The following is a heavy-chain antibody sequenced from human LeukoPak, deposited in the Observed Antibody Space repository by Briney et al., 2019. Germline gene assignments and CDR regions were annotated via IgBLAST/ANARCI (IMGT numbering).Heavy chain of an antibody. CDR3: ARDPSNTSGRYTYFDY. V-gene: IGHV1-18*01. D-gene: IGHD3-16*02. CDR1: GYTFTSYG. Sequence: ASVKVSCKASGYTFTSYGISWVRQAPGQGLEWMGWISAYSGETHYAQNLQGRVTMTTDTSTSTAYMELRSLRSDDTAVYYCARDPSNTSGRYTYFDYWGQGTLVTVSS. J-gene: IGHJ4*02. CDR2: ISAYSGET.